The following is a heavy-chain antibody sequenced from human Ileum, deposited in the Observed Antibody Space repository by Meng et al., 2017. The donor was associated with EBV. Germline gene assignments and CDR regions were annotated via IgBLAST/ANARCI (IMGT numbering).Heavy chain of an antibody. J-gene: IGHJ4*02. V-gene: IGHV4-4*02. D-gene: IGHD6-19*01. CDR1: GGSISSSNW. CDR3: ARVGQWLPIDY. Sequence: QLSESGPGLVKPSGTLSLTCAVSGGSISSSNWWSWVRQPPGKGLEWIGEIYHSGSTNYNPSLKSRVTMSVDKSKNQFSLNLSSVTAADTAVYYCARVGQWLPIDYWGQGTLVTVSS. CDR2: IYHSGST.